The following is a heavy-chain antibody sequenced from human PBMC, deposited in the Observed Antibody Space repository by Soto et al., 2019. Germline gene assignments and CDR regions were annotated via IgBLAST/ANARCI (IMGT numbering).Heavy chain of an antibody. CDR3: AIDLMTAAGNQYYYYYGMDV. CDR2: INPNSGGT. J-gene: IGHJ6*02. CDR1: GYTFTGYY. Sequence: ASVKVSCKASGYTFTGYYMHWVRQAPGQGLEWMGWINPNSGGTNYAQKFQGRVTMTRDTSISTAYMELSRLRSDDTAVYYCAIDLMTAAGNQYYYYYGMDVWGQGTTVTVSS. V-gene: IGHV1-2*02. D-gene: IGHD6-13*01.